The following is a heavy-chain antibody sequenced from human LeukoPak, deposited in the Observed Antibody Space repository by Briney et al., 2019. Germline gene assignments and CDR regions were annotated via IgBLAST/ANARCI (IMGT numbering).Heavy chain of an antibody. CDR1: GYTFTSYG. J-gene: IGHJ4*02. Sequence: ASVKVSCKASGYTFTSYGISWVRQAPGQGLEWMGWISAYNGNTNYAQKFQGRVTITTDESTSTAYMELSSLRSEDTAVYYCARSYYYDSSGYWRFDYWGQGTLVTVSS. D-gene: IGHD3-22*01. CDR2: ISAYNGNT. CDR3: ARSYYYDSSGYWRFDY. V-gene: IGHV1-18*01.